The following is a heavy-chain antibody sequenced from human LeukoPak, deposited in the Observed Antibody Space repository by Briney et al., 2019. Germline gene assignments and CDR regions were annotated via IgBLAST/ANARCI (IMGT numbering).Heavy chain of an antibody. Sequence: GSLRLSCAASGFTFSSYAMSWVRQAPGKGLEWVAVISYDGSNKYYADSVKGRFTISRDNSKNTLYLQMNSLRAEDTAVYYCAKDLGDYVWGVLGYWGQGTLVTVSS. CDR2: ISYDGSNK. CDR1: GFTFSSYA. D-gene: IGHD3-16*01. V-gene: IGHV3-30*18. J-gene: IGHJ4*02. CDR3: AKDLGDYVWGVLGY.